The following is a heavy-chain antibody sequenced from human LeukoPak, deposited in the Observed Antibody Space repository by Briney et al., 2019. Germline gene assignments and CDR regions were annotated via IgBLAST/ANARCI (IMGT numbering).Heavy chain of an antibody. Sequence: GGSLRLSCAASGFTFSSYWMTWVRQAPGKGLEWVANINQDGSEKYYVDSVKGRFTISRDGAKNSLYLQMNSLRAEDTAVYYCAKGPRAVAGTGYFQHWARAPWSPSPQ. V-gene: IGHV3-7*01. D-gene: IGHD6-19*01. CDR3: AKGPRAVAGTGYFQH. CDR1: GFTFSSYW. CDR2: INQDGSEK. J-gene: IGHJ1*01.